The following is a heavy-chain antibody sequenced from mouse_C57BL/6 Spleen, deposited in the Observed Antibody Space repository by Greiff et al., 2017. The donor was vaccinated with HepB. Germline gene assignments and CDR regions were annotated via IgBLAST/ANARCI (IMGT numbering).Heavy chain of an antibody. D-gene: IGHD1-1*01. CDR1: GYSFTSYY. CDR2: IYPGSGNT. J-gene: IGHJ4*01. Sequence: QVQLQQSGPELVKPGASVKISCKASGYSFTSYYIHWVKQRPGQGLEWIGWIYPGSGNTKYNEKFKGKATLTADTSSSTAYMQLSSLTSEDSAVYYCARRTLSPYAMDYWGQGTSVTVSS. V-gene: IGHV1-66*01. CDR3: ARRTLSPYAMDY.